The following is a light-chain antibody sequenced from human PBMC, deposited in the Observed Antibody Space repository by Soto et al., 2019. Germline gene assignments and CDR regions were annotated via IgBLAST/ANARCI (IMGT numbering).Light chain of an antibody. Sequence: EIVVTQSPGTLSLSPGERATLSCRASQSVSSSYLAWYQQKPGQAPRLLIYDASSRATGIPDRFSGSGSGTDFTLPISRLEPEDFAVYYCQHYGFSPAFGGGTKVELK. CDR2: DAS. J-gene: IGKJ4*01. CDR3: QHYGFSPA. CDR1: QSVSSSY. V-gene: IGKV3-20*01.